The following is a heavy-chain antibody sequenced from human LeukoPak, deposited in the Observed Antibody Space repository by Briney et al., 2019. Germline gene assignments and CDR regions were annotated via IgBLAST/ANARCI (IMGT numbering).Heavy chain of an antibody. J-gene: IGHJ4*02. CDR3: ATGGYSSRYFDY. V-gene: IGHV3-21*01. CDR2: VSSSGRHM. CDR1: GFTFSTYA. D-gene: IGHD6-13*01. Sequence: PGGSLRLSCAASGFTFSTYAMHWVRQAPGKGLEWVSSVSSSGRHMYYADSVKGRFTISRDNAKNSLYLQMNSLRAEDTAVYYCATGGYSSRYFDYWGQGTLVTVSS.